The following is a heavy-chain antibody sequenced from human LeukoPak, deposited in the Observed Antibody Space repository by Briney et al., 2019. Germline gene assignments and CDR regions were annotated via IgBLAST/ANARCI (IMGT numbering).Heavy chain of an antibody. CDR1: GFTFSVYA. V-gene: IGHV3-23*01. J-gene: IGHJ4*02. CDR2: ISGSGGVT. Sequence: GGSLRPSCAASGFTFSVYAMSWVRQAPGKGLEWVSAISGSGGVTYYADSVKGRFTISRDSSKNTLYLQMNSLRAEDTAVYYCAKATTTVVTSFDYWGQGTLVTVSS. CDR3: AKATTTVVTSFDY. D-gene: IGHD4-23*01.